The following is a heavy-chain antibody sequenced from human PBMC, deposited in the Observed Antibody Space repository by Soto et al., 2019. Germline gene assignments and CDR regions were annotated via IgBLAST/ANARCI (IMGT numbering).Heavy chain of an antibody. V-gene: IGHV4-34*01. CDR3: AREGQYSSSCLDY. J-gene: IGHJ4*02. CDR2: INHSGST. CDR1: GGSFSGYY. D-gene: IGHD6-13*01. Sequence: SETLSLTCAVYGGSFSGYYWSWIRQPPGKGLEWIGEINHSGSTNYNPSLKSRVTISVDTSKNQFSLKLSSVTAADTAVYYCAREGQYSSSCLDYWGQGTLVTVSS.